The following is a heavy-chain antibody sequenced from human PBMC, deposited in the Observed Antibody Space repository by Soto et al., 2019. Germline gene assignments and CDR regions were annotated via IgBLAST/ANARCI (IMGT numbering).Heavy chain of an antibody. Sequence: SETLSLTCTVSGGSISSSSYYWGWIRQPPRKGLEWIGSVYYSGSTYYNPSLKSRVTMSMDTSKKEIYLELTSVTAADTAVYYCVRGVAAVGTDWFDPWGQGTLVTVSS. CDR1: GGSISSSSYY. V-gene: IGHV4-39*07. J-gene: IGHJ5*02. CDR2: VYYSGST. D-gene: IGHD6-13*01. CDR3: VRGVAAVGTDWFDP.